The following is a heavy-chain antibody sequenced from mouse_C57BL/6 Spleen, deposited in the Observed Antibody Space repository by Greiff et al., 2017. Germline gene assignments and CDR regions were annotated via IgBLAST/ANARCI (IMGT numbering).Heavy chain of an antibody. CDR2: IDPSDSET. CDR1: GYTFTSYW. D-gene: IGHD1-1*01. V-gene: IGHV1-52*01. Sequence: QVQLQQPGAELVRPGSSVKLSCKASGYTFTSYWMHWVKQRPIQGLEWIGNIDPSDSETHYNQKFKDKATLTVDKSSSTAYMQLSSLTSEDSAVYYCARVNYDGGKGYWGQGTTLTVSS. J-gene: IGHJ2*01. CDR3: ARVNYDGGKGY.